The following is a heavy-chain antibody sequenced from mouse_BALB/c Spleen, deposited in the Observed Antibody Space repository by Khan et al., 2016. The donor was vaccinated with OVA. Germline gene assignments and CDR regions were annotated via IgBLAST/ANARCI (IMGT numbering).Heavy chain of an antibody. V-gene: IGHV5-15*02. J-gene: IGHJ3*01. Sequence: EVELVESGGGLVQPGGSRKLSCAASGFTFSDYGMAWVRQAPGKGPEWVAFISDLAYTIYYADTVTGRFTISRENAKHTLYLELSSLRSEDTAIYYCASGGGTAPFAYWGLGTLVTVSA. CDR3: ASGGGTAPFAY. CDR2: ISDLAYTI. D-gene: IGHD1-2*01. CDR1: GFTFSDYG.